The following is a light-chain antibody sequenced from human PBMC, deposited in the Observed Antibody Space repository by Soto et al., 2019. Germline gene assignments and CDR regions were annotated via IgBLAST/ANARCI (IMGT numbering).Light chain of an antibody. Sequence: EIVLTQSPATLSLSPGERATLSCRASLSVSGSQLAWYQQKPGQPPRLLIYGASSRAAGIPDRFSGSGSGTDFTLTINRLEPEDFAVYYCQQYVTSRRTFGPGTKVDIK. J-gene: IGKJ1*01. CDR1: LSVSGSQ. V-gene: IGKV3-20*01. CDR2: GAS. CDR3: QQYVTSRRT.